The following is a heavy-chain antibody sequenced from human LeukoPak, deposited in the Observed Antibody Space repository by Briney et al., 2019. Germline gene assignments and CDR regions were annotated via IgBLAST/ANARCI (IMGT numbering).Heavy chain of an antibody. V-gene: IGHV4-38-2*02. D-gene: IGHD3-22*01. CDR1: GYSISSGYY. Sequence: SETLSLTCTVSGYSISSGYYWGWIRQPPGKGLEWIGSIYHSGSTYYNPSLKSRVTMSVDTSKNQFSLKLSSVTAADTAVYYCARATYYDSSGYYDYWGQGTLVTVSS. CDR2: IYHSGST. J-gene: IGHJ4*02. CDR3: ARATYYDSSGYYDY.